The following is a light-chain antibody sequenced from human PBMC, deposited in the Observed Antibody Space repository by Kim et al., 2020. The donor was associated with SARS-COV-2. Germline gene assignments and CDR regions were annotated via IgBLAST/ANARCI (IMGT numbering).Light chain of an antibody. Sequence: QSALTQPASVSGSPGQSITISCAGTSSDVGGYNYVSWYQQHPGKAPKLMIYDVTNRPSGISNRFSGSKSGNTASLTISGLQAEDEADYYCGSYTSSNTYVYGTGTKVIVL. CDR3: GSYTSSNTYV. J-gene: IGLJ1*01. CDR1: SSDVGGYNY. CDR2: DVT. V-gene: IGLV2-14*03.